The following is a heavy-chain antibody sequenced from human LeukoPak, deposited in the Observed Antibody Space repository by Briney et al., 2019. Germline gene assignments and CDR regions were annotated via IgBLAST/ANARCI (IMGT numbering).Heavy chain of an antibody. Sequence: GGSLGLSCAASGFTFSTYAMNWVRQAPGKGLEWVSVISGSGDATYYADSVKGRFTISRDTSKNTLYLQMNTLGAEDTALYYCAKAASGSSWTDAFDIWGQGTMVTVSS. V-gene: IGHV3-23*01. CDR2: ISGSGDAT. D-gene: IGHD6-13*01. J-gene: IGHJ3*02. CDR1: GFTFSTYA. CDR3: AKAASGSSWTDAFDI.